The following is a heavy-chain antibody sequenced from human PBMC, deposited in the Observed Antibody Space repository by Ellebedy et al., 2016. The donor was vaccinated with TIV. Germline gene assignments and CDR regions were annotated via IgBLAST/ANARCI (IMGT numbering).Heavy chain of an antibody. V-gene: IGHV4-59*01. CDR2: ISNTGRT. D-gene: IGHD3-10*01. CDR3: ARDRRGSYDY. CDR1: GASISTSY. J-gene: IGHJ4*02. Sequence: MPSETLSLTCTVSGASISTSYWSWIRQTPGKGLECIGYISNTGRTNYNPSLQSRVTISVDTSRNQLSLKLTSVTAADTAVYYCARDRRGSYDYWGQGTLITVSS.